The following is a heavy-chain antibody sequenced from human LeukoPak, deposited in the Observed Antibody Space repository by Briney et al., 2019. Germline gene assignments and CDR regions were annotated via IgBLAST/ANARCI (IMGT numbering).Heavy chain of an antibody. V-gene: IGHV1-18*01. CDR1: GYMFSSYG. J-gene: IGHJ4*02. Sequence: GASVKVSCKASGYMFSSYGISWVRQAPGQGLEWMGWISANNGNANYAQKLQGRVTMTRDTSTSTAYMELRSLRSDDTAVYYCARDRDYGTFDYWGQGTLVTVSS. CDR2: ISANNGNA. D-gene: IGHD4-17*01. CDR3: ARDRDYGTFDY.